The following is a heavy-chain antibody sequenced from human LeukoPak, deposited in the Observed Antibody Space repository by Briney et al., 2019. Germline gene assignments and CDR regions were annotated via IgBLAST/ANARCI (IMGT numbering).Heavy chain of an antibody. CDR2: ISSSSSYI. CDR3: ARDAVLRYFDWLWDWFDP. V-gene: IGHV3-21*01. J-gene: IGHJ5*02. Sequence: PGGSLRLSCAASGFTFSSYSMNWVRQAPGKGLEWVSSISSSSSYIYYADSVRGRFTISRDNAKNSLYLQMNSLRAEDTAVYYCARDAVLRYFDWLWDWFDPWGQGTLVTVSS. D-gene: IGHD3-9*01. CDR1: GFTFSSYS.